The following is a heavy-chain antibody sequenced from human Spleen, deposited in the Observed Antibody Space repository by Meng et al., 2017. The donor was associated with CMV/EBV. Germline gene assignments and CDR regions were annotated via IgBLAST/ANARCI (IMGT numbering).Heavy chain of an antibody. CDR2: IYTGGTT. CDR3: ARDSRHCSSTSCRVLRFLEWAFDI. CDR1: EFTVSNNY. D-gene: IGHD3-3*01. Sequence: GGSLRLSCAAFEFTVSNNYMSWVRQAPGKGLEWVSVIYTGGTTKYADAVRGRFTISRDNSKNTVYLQMNRLTVGDTAVYYCARDSRHCSSTSCRVLRFLEWAFDIWGQGTMVTVSS. V-gene: IGHV3-66*02. J-gene: IGHJ3*02.